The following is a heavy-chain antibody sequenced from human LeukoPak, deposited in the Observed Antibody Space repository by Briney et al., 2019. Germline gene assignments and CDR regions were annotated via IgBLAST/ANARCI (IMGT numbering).Heavy chain of an antibody. D-gene: IGHD3-9*01. J-gene: IGHJ6*02. CDR2: INHSGST. Sequence: SETLSLTCAVYGGSFSGYYWSWIRQPPGKGLEWIGEINHSGSTNYNPSLKRRVTISVDTSKNQFSLKLSSVTAADTAVYYCARGRPLYYDILTGYPNPLYYYYGMDVWGQGTTVTVSS. V-gene: IGHV4-34*01. CDR1: GGSFSGYY. CDR3: ARGRPLYYDILTGYPNPLYYYYGMDV.